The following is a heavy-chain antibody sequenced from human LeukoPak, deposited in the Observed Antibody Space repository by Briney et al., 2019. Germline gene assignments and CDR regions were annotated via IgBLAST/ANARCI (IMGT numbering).Heavy chain of an antibody. D-gene: IGHD3-16*01. CDR2: IYYSGST. J-gene: IGHJ6*03. V-gene: IGHV4-39*01. CDR3: ARVGATYPHYYMDV. CDR1: GDSISSSGDY. Sequence: SETLSLTCTVSGDSISSSGDYWGWIRQPPGKGLEWIGNIYYSGSTYYSPSLKSRVTIAVDTSKNQFSLKLTSVTAADTAVYYCARVGATYPHYYMDVWGKGTTVTV.